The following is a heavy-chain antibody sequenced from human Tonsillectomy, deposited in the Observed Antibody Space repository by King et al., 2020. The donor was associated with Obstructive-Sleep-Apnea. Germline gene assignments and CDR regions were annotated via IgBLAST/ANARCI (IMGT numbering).Heavy chain of an antibody. V-gene: IGHV1-2*02. Sequence: QLVQSGAEVKKPGASVKVSCKASGYTFTGYYMHWVRQAPGQGLEWVGWINPNSGCTNYAQKFQGRVTMTRETSISTAYMELGRLRSDDTAVYYCARLDTSVYYRDFDYWGQGILVTVSS. CDR2: INPNSGCT. CDR1: GYTFTGYY. CDR3: ARLDTSVYYRDFDY. J-gene: IGHJ4*02. D-gene: IGHD3-22*01.